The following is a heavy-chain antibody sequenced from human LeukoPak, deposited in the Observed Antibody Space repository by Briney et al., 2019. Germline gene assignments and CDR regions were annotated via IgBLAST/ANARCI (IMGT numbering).Heavy chain of an antibody. J-gene: IGHJ5*01. CDR3: AREPIAVAGTNWFDS. D-gene: IGHD6-19*01. Sequence: VASVKVSCKASGGTFSSYAISWVRQAPGQGLEWMGRIIPILGIANYAQKFQGRVTITADKSTSTAYMELSSLRSEDTAVYYCAREPIAVAGTNWFDSWGQGTLVTVSS. V-gene: IGHV1-69*04. CDR1: GGTFSSYA. CDR2: IIPILGIA.